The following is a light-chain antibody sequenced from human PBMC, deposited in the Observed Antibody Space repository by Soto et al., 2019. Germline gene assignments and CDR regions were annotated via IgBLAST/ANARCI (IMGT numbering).Light chain of an antibody. CDR2: DVN. J-gene: IGLJ1*01. Sequence: QSALTQPRSVSGSPGQSVTISCTGSSSDVGAYNYVSWYQHNTGKAPKLLIYDVNKRPSGVPDRFSGSKFGNTASLTISGLRADDEATFYCCSYAGSYDYVFGTGTKVTV. CDR3: CSYAGSYDYV. V-gene: IGLV2-11*01. CDR1: SSDVGAYNY.